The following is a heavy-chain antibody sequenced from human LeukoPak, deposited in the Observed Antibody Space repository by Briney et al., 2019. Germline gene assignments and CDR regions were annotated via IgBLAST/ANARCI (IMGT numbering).Heavy chain of an antibody. CDR2: IYCSGST. CDR3: ARGLGSSGYPTNSD. Sequence: SETLSLTCTVSGGSITSYYWSWIRQPPGKGMEWIGYIYCSGSTNYNPSLKSRVTISVDTSKNQFSLKLSSVTAADTAVYYCARGLGSSGYPTNSDWGQGTLVTVSS. J-gene: IGHJ4*02. V-gene: IGHV4-59*01. D-gene: IGHD3-22*01. CDR1: GGSITSYY.